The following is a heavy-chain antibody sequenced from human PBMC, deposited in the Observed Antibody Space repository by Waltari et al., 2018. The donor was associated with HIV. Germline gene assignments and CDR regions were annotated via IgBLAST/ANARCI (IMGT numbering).Heavy chain of an antibody. J-gene: IGHJ4*02. CDR2: ISGDTKTI. Sequence: ESGGGYVQPGKSLRLSCLTSGCRFKDFNMNWVRQAPGKGLEWIAYISGDTKTIYYANSIKGRFFVSRDNDKNSLYLQMNNLSIADTAKYYCSREVTSSKVMNYWGQGTPVLVS. V-gene: IGHV3-48*01. D-gene: IGHD2-21*02. CDR3: SREVTSSKVMNY. CDR1: GCRFKDFN.